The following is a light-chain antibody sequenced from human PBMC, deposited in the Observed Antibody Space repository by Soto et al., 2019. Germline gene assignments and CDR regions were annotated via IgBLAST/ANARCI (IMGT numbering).Light chain of an antibody. V-gene: IGKV3-15*01. Sequence: EIVMTQSPATLSVSPGERATLSCRASQSVSSNLAWYQQKPGQAPRLLIYGTSTRATGIPARFSGSGSGTEFTLTISSLQSEDFAVYYCQQYNKRPPAWTFGQGTK. CDR3: QQYNKRPPAWT. CDR1: QSVSSN. J-gene: IGKJ1*01. CDR2: GTS.